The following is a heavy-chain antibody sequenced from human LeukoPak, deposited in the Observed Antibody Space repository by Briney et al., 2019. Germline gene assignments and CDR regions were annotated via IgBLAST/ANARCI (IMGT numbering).Heavy chain of an antibody. V-gene: IGHV3-9*01. J-gene: IGHJ4*02. Sequence: GGSLRLSCAASGFTFSSYTMNWVRQAPGKGLEWVSGINWNSGSIAYADSVKGRFTISRDNAKNSLYLQMNSLRAEDTALYYCAKGSSGNYYYFDYWGQGTLVTVSS. CDR2: INWNSGSI. CDR1: GFTFSSYT. D-gene: IGHD1-26*01. CDR3: AKGSSGNYYYFDY.